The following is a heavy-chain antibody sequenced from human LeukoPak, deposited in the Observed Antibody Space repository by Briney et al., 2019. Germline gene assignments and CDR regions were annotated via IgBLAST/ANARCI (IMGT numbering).Heavy chain of an antibody. CDR1: GYTFTSYD. CDR3: ARIPSMVRGVIPYGMDV. D-gene: IGHD3-10*01. J-gene: IGHJ6*02. CDR2: MNPNSGNT. V-gene: IGHV1-8*01. Sequence: ASVKVSCKASGYTFTSYDINWVRQATGQGLEWMGWMNPNSGNTGYAQKFQGRVTMTRNTSMSTAYMELSSLRSEDTAVYYCARIPSMVRGVIPYGMDVWGQGTTVTVSS.